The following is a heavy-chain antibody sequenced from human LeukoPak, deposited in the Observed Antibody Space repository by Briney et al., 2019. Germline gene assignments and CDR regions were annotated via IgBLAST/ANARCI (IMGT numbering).Heavy chain of an antibody. CDR2: IYHSGST. Sequence: PSETLSLTCTVSGGSISSGGSYWSWIRQPPGKGLEWIGYIYHSGSTYYNPSLKSRVTISVDRSKNQFSLKLSSVTAADTAVYYCARGYPFDYWGQGTLVTVSS. D-gene: IGHD1-14*01. J-gene: IGHJ4*02. CDR1: GGSISSGGSY. V-gene: IGHV4-30-2*01. CDR3: ARGYPFDY.